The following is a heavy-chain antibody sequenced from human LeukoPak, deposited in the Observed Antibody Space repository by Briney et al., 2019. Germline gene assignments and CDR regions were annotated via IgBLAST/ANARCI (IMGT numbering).Heavy chain of an antibody. CDR3: ARIMVRGIIANHYYYMDV. J-gene: IGHJ6*03. CDR2: IYYSGST. Sequence: SETLSLTCTVSGGSISSYYWSWIRQPPGKGLEWIRYIYYSGSTNYNPSLKSRVTISVDTSKNQFSLKLSSVTAADTAVYYCARIMVRGIIANHYYYMDVWGKGTTVTISS. D-gene: IGHD3-10*01. V-gene: IGHV4-59*01. CDR1: GGSISSYY.